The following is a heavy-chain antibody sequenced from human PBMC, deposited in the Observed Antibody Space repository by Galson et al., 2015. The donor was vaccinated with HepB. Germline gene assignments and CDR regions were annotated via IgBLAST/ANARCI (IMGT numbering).Heavy chain of an antibody. CDR1: GFTFRSYA. CDR2: ISGSGAST. J-gene: IGHJ4*02. CDR3: AKDPISRTVPLFYFYY. Sequence: CAASGFTFRSYAMSWVRQAPGKGLEWVSAISGSGASTYYADSVKGRFTISRDNSKNTLYLQMNSLRAEDTAVYYCAKDPISRTVPLFYFYYWGLGTLVTVAS. V-gene: IGHV3-23*01. D-gene: IGHD2/OR15-2a*01.